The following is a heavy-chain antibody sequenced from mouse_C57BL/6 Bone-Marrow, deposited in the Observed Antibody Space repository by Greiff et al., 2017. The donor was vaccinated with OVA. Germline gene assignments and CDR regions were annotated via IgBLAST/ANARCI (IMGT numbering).Heavy chain of an antibody. Sequence: LVESGAELVRPGASVTLSCKASGYTFTDYEMHWVKQTPVHGLEWIGAIDPETGGTAYNQKFKGKAILTADKSSSTAYMELRSLTSEDSAVYFCARRAYSKFYAMDYWGQGTSVTVSS. CDR1: GYTFTDYE. CDR3: ARRAYSKFYAMDY. D-gene: IGHD2-5*01. CDR2: IDPETGGT. V-gene: IGHV1-15*01. J-gene: IGHJ4*01.